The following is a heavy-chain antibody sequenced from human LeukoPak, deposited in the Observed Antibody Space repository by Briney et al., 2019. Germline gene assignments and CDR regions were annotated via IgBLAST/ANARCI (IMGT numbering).Heavy chain of an antibody. Sequence: ASVEVSCKASGYTFTSYDINWVRQATGQGLEWMGWMNPNSGNTGYAQKFQGRVTITRNTSISTAYMELSSLRSEDTAVYYCARAPTVTRRSCWFDPWGQGTLVTVSS. J-gene: IGHJ5*02. D-gene: IGHD4-17*01. CDR3: ARAPTVTRRSCWFDP. CDR2: MNPNSGNT. CDR1: GYTFTSYD. V-gene: IGHV1-8*03.